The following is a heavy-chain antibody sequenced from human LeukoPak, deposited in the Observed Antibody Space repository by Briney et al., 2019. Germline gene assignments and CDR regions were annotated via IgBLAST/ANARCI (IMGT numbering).Heavy chain of an antibody. J-gene: IGHJ3*02. CDR2: IDARSGIT. D-gene: IGHD3-3*01. CDR3: ARTYDFGRGPPGDAFDN. Sequence: GGSLRLSCAASGFTFTIFGLNWVRQAPGKVPEWVSYIDARSGITYYADSVQGRFTISRDNAQEAVFVQMNSLRADHTAVYYCARTYDFGRGPPGDAFDNWGPGTLVTVSS. CDR1: GFTFTIFG. V-gene: IGHV3-48*01.